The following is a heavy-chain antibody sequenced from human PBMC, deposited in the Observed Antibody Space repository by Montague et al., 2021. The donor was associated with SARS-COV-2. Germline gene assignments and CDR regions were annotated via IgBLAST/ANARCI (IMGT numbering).Heavy chain of an antibody. Sequence: CQRLSCAASGFPFSDYWMHWVRQAPGKGLVWVSRIKGDGTNTIYADSVKGRFAISRDNAQNTVYLQMSSLRAEDAAVYYCVRDGDHWDFDYWGQGALVTVSS. V-gene: IGHV3-74*01. J-gene: IGHJ4*02. CDR3: VRDGDHWDFDY. CDR2: IKGDGTNT. CDR1: GFPFSDYW. D-gene: IGHD2-21*01.